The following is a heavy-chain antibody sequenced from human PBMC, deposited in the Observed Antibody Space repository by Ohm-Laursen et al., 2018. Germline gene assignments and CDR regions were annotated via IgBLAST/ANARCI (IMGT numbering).Heavy chain of an antibody. V-gene: IGHV3-7*01. CDR2: IKQDGSEK. CDR3: ARPPPRDTVADAFDI. D-gene: IGHD4-23*01. J-gene: IGHJ3*02. Sequence: SLRLSCAASGFTFSSYWMSWVRQAPEKGLEWVANIKQDGSEKYYVDSVKGRFTISRDNAKNSLYLQMNSLRAEDTAVYYCARPPPRDTVADAFDIWGQGTMVTVSS. CDR1: GFTFSSYW.